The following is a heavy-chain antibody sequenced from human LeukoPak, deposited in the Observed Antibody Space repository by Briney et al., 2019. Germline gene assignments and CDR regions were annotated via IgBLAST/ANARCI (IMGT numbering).Heavy chain of an antibody. CDR3: ARRSSGWYGYYY. J-gene: IGHJ4*02. Sequence: SETLSLTCAVYGGSFSGYYWSWIRQPPGKGLEWIGEINHSGSTNYNPSLKSRVTISVDTSKNQFSLKLSSVTAADTAVYYCARRSSGWYGYYYWGQGTLVTVSS. CDR2: INHSGST. CDR1: GGSFSGYY. D-gene: IGHD6-19*01. V-gene: IGHV4-34*01.